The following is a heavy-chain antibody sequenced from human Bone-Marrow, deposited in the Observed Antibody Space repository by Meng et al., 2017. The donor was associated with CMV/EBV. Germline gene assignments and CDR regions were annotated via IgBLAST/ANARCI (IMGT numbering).Heavy chain of an antibody. CDR3: ARESSGSYGYYYYGMDV. CDR2: ISDDVNIK. Sequence: GGSLRLSCTASGFTFSTYAMHWVRQAPGKGLESVAVISDDVNIKYYADSVKGRFTISRDNSKNTLYLQMNSLRAEDTAVYYCARESSGSYGYYYYGMDVWGQGTTVTVSS. J-gene: IGHJ6*02. D-gene: IGHD1-26*01. V-gene: IGHV3-30*14. CDR1: GFTFSTYA.